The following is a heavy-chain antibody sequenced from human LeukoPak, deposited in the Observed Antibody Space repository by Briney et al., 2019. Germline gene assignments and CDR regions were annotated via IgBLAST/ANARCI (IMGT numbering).Heavy chain of an antibody. Sequence: ASVEVSCKASGYTFTGYYMHWVRQAPGQGLEWMGWINPNSGGTNYAQKFQGRVTMTRDTSISTAYMELSRLRSDDTAVYYCARSGQEIRVDRWFDPWGQGTLVTVSS. CDR1: GYTFTGYY. D-gene: IGHD2-2*01. CDR2: INPNSGGT. J-gene: IGHJ5*02. CDR3: ARSGQEIRVDRWFDP. V-gene: IGHV1-2*02.